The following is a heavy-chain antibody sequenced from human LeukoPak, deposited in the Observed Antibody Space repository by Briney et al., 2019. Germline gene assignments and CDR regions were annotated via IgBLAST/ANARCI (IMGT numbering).Heavy chain of an antibody. CDR1: GFTFSSYA. Sequence: GGSLRLSCAASGFTFSSYAMHWVRQAPGKGLEWVAVISYDGSNKYYADSVKGRFTISRDNSKNTLYLQMNSLRAEDTAVYYCAKDYYDSSGYYYFDYWGQGTLVTVSS. V-gene: IGHV3-30-3*01. CDR3: AKDYYDSSGYYYFDY. D-gene: IGHD3-22*01. CDR2: ISYDGSNK. J-gene: IGHJ4*02.